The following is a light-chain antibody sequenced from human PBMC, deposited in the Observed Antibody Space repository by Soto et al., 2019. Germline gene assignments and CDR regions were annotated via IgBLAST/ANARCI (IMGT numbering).Light chain of an antibody. V-gene: IGKV3-15*01. CDR1: ETITPN. CDR3: QQYNTWPLT. CDR2: GAA. Sequence: ETVMTQCPATLSVCPGAGATLSCRATETITPNLAWYQQKPGQARRLLIQGAAYRATGIPDRFSGRGSGTDFTLASSRLQCENFAVYYCQQYNTWPLTFGGGPKVHI. J-gene: IGKJ4*01.